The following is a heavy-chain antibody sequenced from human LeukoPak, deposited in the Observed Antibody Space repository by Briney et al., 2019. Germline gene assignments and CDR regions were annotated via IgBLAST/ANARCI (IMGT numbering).Heavy chain of an antibody. CDR2: ISSSSSTI. CDR1: GFTFSSYS. Sequence: PGGSLRLSCAASGFTFSSYSMNWVRQAPGKGLEWVSYISSSSSTIYYADSVEGRFTISRDNAKNSLYLQMNSLRAEDTAVYYCARDTNRYCSSTSCPPDGMDVWGQGTTVTVSS. CDR3: ARDTNRYCSSTSCPPDGMDV. D-gene: IGHD2-2*01. J-gene: IGHJ6*02. V-gene: IGHV3-48*04.